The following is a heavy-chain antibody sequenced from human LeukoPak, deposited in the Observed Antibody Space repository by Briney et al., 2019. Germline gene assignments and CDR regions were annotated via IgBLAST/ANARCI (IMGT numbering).Heavy chain of an antibody. CDR2: ITGSGGST. V-gene: IGHV3-23*01. D-gene: IGHD3-3*01. CDR3: AKDGGGSLEWLPPMDV. CDR1: GFTFSSHA. J-gene: IGHJ6*02. Sequence: GGSLRLSCAASGFTFSSHAMGWVRQAPGKGLEWVSSITGSGGSTYYGDSVKGRFTISRDNSKNTLYLQMHSLRAEDTALYYCAKDGGGSLEWLPPMDVWGQGTTVTVSS.